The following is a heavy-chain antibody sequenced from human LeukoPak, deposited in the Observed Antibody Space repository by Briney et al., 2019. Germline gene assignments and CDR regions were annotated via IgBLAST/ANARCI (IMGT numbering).Heavy chain of an antibody. Sequence: PGGSLRLSCAASGFTFSSYAMHWVRQAPGKGLEWVAVISYDGSNKYYADSVKGRFTISRDNSKNTLYLQMNSLRAEDTAVYYCARVGIVVVPAANNDYWGQGTLVTVSS. D-gene: IGHD2-2*03. V-gene: IGHV3-30*04. J-gene: IGHJ4*02. CDR2: ISYDGSNK. CDR1: GFTFSSYA. CDR3: ARVGIVVVPAANNDY.